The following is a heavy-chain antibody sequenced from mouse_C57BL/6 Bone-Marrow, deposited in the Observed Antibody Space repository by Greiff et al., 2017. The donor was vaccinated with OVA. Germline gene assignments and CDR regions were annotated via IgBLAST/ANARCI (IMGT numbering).Heavy chain of an antibody. CDR3: ARYGSSYVDYFDY. CDR1: GFTFTDYY. D-gene: IGHD1-1*01. J-gene: IGHJ2*01. V-gene: IGHV7-3*01. Sequence: EVQVVESGGGLVQPGGSLSLSCAASGFTFTDYYMSWVRQPPGKALEWLGFIRNKANGYTTEYSASVKGRFTISRDNSQSILYLQMNALRAEDSATYYCARYGSSYVDYFDYWGQGTTLTVSS. CDR2: IRNKANGYTT.